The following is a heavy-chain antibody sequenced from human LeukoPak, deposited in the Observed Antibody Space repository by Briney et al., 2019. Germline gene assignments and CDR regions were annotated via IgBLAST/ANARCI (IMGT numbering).Heavy chain of an antibody. CDR2: ISESGEST. D-gene: IGHD3-10*01. Sequence: GGSLRLSCAASGFTFSNYAMRWVRQAPGKGMEWVSSISESGESTYYADSVKGRFTISRDNSKSTLYLQMNSVRAEDTALYYCAKKHGSTIGDWYFDLWGRGTQVTVSS. J-gene: IGHJ2*01. CDR3: AKKHGSTIGDWYFDL. V-gene: IGHV3-23*01. CDR1: GFTFSNYA.